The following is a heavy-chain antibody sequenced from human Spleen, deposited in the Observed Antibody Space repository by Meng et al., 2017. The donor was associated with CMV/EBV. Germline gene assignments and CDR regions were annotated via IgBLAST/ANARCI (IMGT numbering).Heavy chain of an antibody. CDR2: IIPILGIA. V-gene: IGHV1-69*10. J-gene: IGHJ5*02. Sequence: SVKVSCKASGGTFSSYAISWVRQAPGQGLEWMGGIIPILGIANYAQKFQGRVTITADKSTSTAYMELSSLRSEDTAVYYCARGPPYMELERNYFDPWGQGSLVTVSS. CDR1: GGTFSSYA. CDR3: ARGPPYMELERNYFDP. D-gene: IGHD1-7*01.